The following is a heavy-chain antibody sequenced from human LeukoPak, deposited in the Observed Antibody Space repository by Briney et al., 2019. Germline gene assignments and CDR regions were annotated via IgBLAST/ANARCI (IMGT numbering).Heavy chain of an antibody. CDR1: GYTFNSHG. V-gene: IGHV1-18*01. Sequence: AASVKVSCKASGYTFNSHGITWVRQAPGQGLEWMGWISTYNGNTNYAQKLQGRVTITTDTSTSTVYMELRSLRSDDTAVYYCARVVREYSSFDYWGQGTLVTVSS. D-gene: IGHD6-6*01. CDR2: ISTYNGNT. J-gene: IGHJ4*02. CDR3: ARVVREYSSFDY.